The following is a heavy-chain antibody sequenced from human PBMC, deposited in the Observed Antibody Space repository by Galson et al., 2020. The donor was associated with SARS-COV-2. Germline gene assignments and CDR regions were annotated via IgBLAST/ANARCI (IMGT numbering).Heavy chain of an antibody. Sequence: TGGSLRLSCTASGFTFSTYAMTWVRQAPGKGLEWVSVINSNGGTTYYADAVKGRFTISRDNSKNTLYLQMNSLRAEDTALYYCAKSIVVVPSAKSDYWGQGTLVTVSS. D-gene: IGHD2-2*01. CDR2: INSNGGTT. CDR3: AKSIVVVPSAKSDY. V-gene: IGHV3-23*01. J-gene: IGHJ4*02. CDR1: GFTFSTYA.